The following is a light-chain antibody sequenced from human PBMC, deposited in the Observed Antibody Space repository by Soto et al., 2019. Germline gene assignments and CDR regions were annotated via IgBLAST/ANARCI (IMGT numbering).Light chain of an antibody. CDR1: RAISNY. CDR3: QHYNTALLT. Sequence: DIQLTQSPSSLPASVGDRVTITCRASRAISNYLAWYQQKPGKVPKLLIFAAPTLQSGVPSRFSGSGSGTDFPLTISGLQPEDVAIYYCQHYNTALLTFGGGTKVEI. CDR2: AAP. V-gene: IGKV1-27*01. J-gene: IGKJ4*01.